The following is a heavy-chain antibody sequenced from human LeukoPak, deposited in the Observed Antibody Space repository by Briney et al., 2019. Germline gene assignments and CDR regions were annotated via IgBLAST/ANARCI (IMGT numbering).Heavy chain of an antibody. CDR3: ARGYCSGGSCYSPADDAFDI. Sequence: SETLSLTCTVSGGSISSSSYFWGWIRQPPGKGLEWIGSIYYSGSTYYNPSLKSRVTISVDTSKNQFSLKLSSVTAADTAVYYCARGYCSGGSCYSPADDAFDIWGQGTMVTVSS. V-gene: IGHV4-39*07. D-gene: IGHD2-15*01. CDR2: IYYSGST. J-gene: IGHJ3*02. CDR1: GGSISSSSYF.